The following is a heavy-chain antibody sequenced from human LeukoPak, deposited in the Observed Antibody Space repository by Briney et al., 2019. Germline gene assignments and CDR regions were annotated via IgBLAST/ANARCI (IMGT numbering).Heavy chain of an antibody. CDR3: ARGLDQYGSGSYYNDY. J-gene: IGHJ4*02. CDR2: INHSGST. CDR1: RGSFSGYY. V-gene: IGHV4-34*01. D-gene: IGHD3-10*01. Sequence: SETLSLTCSVYRGSFSGYYWSWIRQPPGKGLEWIGEINHSGSTNYNPSLKSRVTISVDTSKNQFSLKLSSVTAADTAVYYCARGLDQYGSGSYYNDYWGQGTLVTVSS.